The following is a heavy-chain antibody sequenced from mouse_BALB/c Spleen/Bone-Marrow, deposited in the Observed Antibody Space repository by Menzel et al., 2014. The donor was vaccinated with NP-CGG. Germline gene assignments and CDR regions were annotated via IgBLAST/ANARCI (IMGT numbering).Heavy chain of an antibody. CDR1: GYTFTSYW. D-gene: IGHD1-1*01. V-gene: IGHV1-69*02. CDR3: TRSYGSSYEYYFDY. CDR2: IYPSDSYT. J-gene: IGHJ2*01. Sequence: QVHVKQSGAELVRLGASVKLSCKASGYTFTSYWINWVKQRPGQGLEWIGNIYPSDSYTNYNQKFKDKATLTVDKSSSTAYMQLSSPTSEDSAVYYCTRSYGSSYEYYFDYWGQGTTLTVSS.